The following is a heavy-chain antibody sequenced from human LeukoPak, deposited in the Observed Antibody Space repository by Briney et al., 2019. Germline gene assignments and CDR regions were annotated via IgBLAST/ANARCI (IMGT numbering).Heavy chain of an antibody. V-gene: IGHV1-69*01. CDR3: ARDNHIVVVVAATEGVWFDP. Sequence: SVKVSCKASGGTFSSYAISWVRQAPGQGLEWMGGIIPIFGTANYAQKFQGRVTITADESTSTAYMELSSLRSEDTAVYYCARDNHIVVVVAATEGVWFDPWGQGTLVTVSS. CDR2: IIPIFGTA. D-gene: IGHD2-15*01. CDR1: GGTFSSYA. J-gene: IGHJ5*02.